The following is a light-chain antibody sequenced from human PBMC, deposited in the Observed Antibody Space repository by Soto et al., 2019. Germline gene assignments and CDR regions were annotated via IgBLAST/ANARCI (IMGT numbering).Light chain of an antibody. CDR2: RAS. CDR1: QSVAGTY. Sequence: EIVLTQSPGTLSLSPGERSTLSCSSSQSVAGTYLAWYQQKPGQAPRLLIYRASSRATGIPDRFSGSGSGTDFTLTISRLEPEDFAVFYCQQYGSSPVTFGQGTRLEIK. CDR3: QQYGSSPVT. V-gene: IGKV3-20*01. J-gene: IGKJ5*01.